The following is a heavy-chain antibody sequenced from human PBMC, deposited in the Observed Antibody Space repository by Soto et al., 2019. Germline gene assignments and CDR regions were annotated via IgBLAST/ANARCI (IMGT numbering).Heavy chain of an antibody. CDR1: GGSISSGGYS. CDR2: IYHSGST. D-gene: IGHD6-19*01. V-gene: IGHV4-30-2*01. J-gene: IGHJ4*02. CDR3: ARAGGLGAVAADY. Sequence: QLQLQESGSGLVKPSQTLSLTCAVSGGSISSGGYSWSWIRQPPGKGLEWIGYIYHSGSTYYNPSLKSRVTLSXDXPKNQFSLKLSSVTAADTAVYYWARAGGLGAVAADYWGQGTLVTVSS.